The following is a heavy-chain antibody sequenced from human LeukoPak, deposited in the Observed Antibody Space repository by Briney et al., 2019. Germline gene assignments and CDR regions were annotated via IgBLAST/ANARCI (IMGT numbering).Heavy chain of an antibody. Sequence: PGGSLRLSCAASGFTFSSYAMLWVRQAPGKGLVWVAVISYDGSNKYYADSVEGRFTISRDNSKNTLYLQMNSLRAEDTAVYYCARDRVTYYYDSSGFSNWGQGTLVTVSS. V-gene: IGHV3-30-3*01. D-gene: IGHD3-22*01. J-gene: IGHJ4*02. CDR3: ARDRVTYYYDSSGFSN. CDR2: ISYDGSNK. CDR1: GFTFSSYA.